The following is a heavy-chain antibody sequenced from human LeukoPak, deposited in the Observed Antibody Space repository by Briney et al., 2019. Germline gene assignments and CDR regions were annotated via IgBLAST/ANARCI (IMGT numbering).Heavy chain of an antibody. J-gene: IGHJ6*03. CDR2: INPNSGGT. D-gene: IGHD2/OR15-2a*01. Sequence: ASVKVSCKASGYSFTGYYMHWVRQAPGQGLEWMGWINPNSGGTKYAQKFKGRVTMTRDTSISTAYMELSRLRSEDTAVYYCARFLKNPVNRRGPANYYMDVWGKGTTVTISS. V-gene: IGHV1-2*02. CDR3: ARFLKNPVNRRGPANYYMDV. CDR1: GYSFTGYY.